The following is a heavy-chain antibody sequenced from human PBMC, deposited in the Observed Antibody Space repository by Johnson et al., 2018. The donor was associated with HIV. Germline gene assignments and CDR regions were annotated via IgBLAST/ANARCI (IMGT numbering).Heavy chain of an antibody. V-gene: IGHV3-33*01. CDR3: AREFTWDWLNPTI. CDR1: GFTFSSYG. Sequence: QVQLVESGGGLVQPVGSLRLSCAASGFTFSSYGMHWVRQAPGKGLEWVAVIWYDGSNKYYADSVKGRFTISRDNSKSTLYLQMNSLRPEDTAVYYCAREFTWDWLNPTIWGQGPMVTVSS. D-gene: IGHD3-3*01. CDR2: IWYDGSNK. J-gene: IGHJ3*02.